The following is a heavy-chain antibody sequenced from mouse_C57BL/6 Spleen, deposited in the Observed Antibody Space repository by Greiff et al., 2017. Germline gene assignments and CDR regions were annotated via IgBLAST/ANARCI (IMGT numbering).Heavy chain of an antibody. CDR1: GYSITSGYY. J-gene: IGHJ2*01. CDR3: ARGDFDC. CDR2: ISYDGSN. V-gene: IGHV3-6*01. Sequence: DVQLQESGPGLVKPSQSLSLTCSVTGYSITSGYYWNWIRHFPGNKLEWMGYISYDGSNNYNPSLKNRISITRDTSKNQFFLKLNSVTTEDTATYYCARGDFDCWGQGTTLTVSS.